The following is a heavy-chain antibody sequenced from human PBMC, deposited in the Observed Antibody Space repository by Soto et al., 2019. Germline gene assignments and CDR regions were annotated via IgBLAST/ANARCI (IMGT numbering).Heavy chain of an antibody. J-gene: IGHJ6*02. CDR2: ISGYNGNT. Sequence: ASVKVSCKASGYTFTSYYMHWVRQAPGQGLEWMGLISGYNGNTKYAEKFQGRVTMTTDTSTSTVHMELRSLRSDDTAVYYCAREGQAPYYYYGMDVWGQGTAVTVSS. CDR3: AREGQAPYYYYGMDV. CDR1: GYTFTSYY. V-gene: IGHV1-18*04.